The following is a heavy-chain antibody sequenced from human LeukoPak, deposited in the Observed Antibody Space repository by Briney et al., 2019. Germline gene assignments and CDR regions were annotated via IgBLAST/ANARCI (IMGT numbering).Heavy chain of an antibody. J-gene: IGHJ4*02. V-gene: IGHV3-30*18. CDR2: ISYDGSNE. D-gene: IGHD5-18*01. CDR3: AKQGRRGYSYARSYYFDY. CDR1: GFTFSDYG. Sequence: GGSLRLSCAASGFTFSDYGMHWVRQAPGKGLEWVAVISYDGSNEYYADSVKGRFTISRDNSENTLYLQMNSLRAEDTAVYYCAKQGRRGYSYARSYYFDYWGQGTLVTVSS.